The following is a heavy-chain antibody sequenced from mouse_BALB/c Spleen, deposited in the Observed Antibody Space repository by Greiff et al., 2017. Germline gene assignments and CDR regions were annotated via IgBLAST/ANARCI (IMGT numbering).Heavy chain of an antibody. J-gene: IGHJ4*01. Sequence: QVQLQQPGAELVKPGASVKLSCKASGYTFTSYWMHWVKQRPGQGLEWIGEINPSNGRTNYNEKFKSKATLTVDKSSSTAYMQLSSLTSEDSAVYYCARYGYYVVYAMDCWGQGTSVTVSS. CDR1: GYTFTSYW. D-gene: IGHD2-3*01. CDR2: INPSNGRT. CDR3: ARYGYYVVYAMDC. V-gene: IGHV1S81*02.